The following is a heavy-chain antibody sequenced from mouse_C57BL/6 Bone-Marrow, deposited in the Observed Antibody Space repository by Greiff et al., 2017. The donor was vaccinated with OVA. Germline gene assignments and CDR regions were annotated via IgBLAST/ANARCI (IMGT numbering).Heavy chain of an antibody. CDR2: IYPRSGNT. D-gene: IGHD2-3*01. V-gene: IGHV1-81*01. J-gene: IGHJ3*01. CDR3: ARDDGYYAWFAY. CDR1: GYTFTSYG. Sequence: QVQLQQSGAELARPGASVKLSCKASGYTFTSYGISWVKQRTGQGLEWIGEIYPRSGNTYYNDKFKGKATLTADKSSSTAYMELRSLTSEDSAVYFCARDDGYYAWFAYWGQGTLVTVSA.